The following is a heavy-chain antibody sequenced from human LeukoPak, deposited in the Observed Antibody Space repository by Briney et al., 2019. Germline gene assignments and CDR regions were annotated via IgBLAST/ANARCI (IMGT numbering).Heavy chain of an antibody. CDR1: GYTFTSYD. CDR3: ARQQTAAAGTWYYYYYMDV. CDR2: MNPNSGNT. V-gene: IGHV1-8*03. J-gene: IGHJ6*03. D-gene: IGHD6-13*01. Sequence: ASVKFSCKASGYTFTSYDINWVRQATGQGLEWMGWMNPNSGNTGYAQKFQGRVTITRNTSISTAYMELSSLRSEDTAVYYCARQQTAAAGTWYYYYYMDVWGKGTTVTVSS.